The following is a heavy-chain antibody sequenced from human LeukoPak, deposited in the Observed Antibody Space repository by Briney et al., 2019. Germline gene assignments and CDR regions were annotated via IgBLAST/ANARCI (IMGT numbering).Heavy chain of an antibody. J-gene: IGHJ4*02. Sequence: SETLSLTCTVSGGSISSYYWSWTRQPPGKGLEWIGYIYYSGSTNYNPSLKSRVTISVDTSKNQFSLKLSSVTAADTAVYYCARVIDYYDSSGYCSYFDYWGQGTPVTVSS. CDR2: IYYSGST. V-gene: IGHV4-59*01. D-gene: IGHD3-22*01. CDR3: ARVIDYYDSSGYCSYFDY. CDR1: GGSISSYY.